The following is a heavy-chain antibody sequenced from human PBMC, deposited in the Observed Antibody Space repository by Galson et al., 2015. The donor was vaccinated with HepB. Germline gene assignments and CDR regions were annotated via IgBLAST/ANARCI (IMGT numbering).Heavy chain of an antibody. CDR3: AKDVVGDYVGCYHYYGMDV. D-gene: IGHD2-2*01. Sequence: SLRLSCAASGFTFSSFGMNWVRQAPGKGLEWVAFIRSDGSIEAYLEYVKGRFTISRDNSKSTVYLQMSGLRPEDTALYCCAKDVVGDYVGCYHYYGMDVWGQGTTVIVSS. V-gene: IGHV3-30*02. J-gene: IGHJ6*02. CDR1: GFTFSSFG. CDR2: IRSDGSIE.